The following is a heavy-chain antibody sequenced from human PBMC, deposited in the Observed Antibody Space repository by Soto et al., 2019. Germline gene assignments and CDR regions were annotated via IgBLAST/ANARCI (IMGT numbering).Heavy chain of an antibody. Sequence: QVQLVESGGGVVQPGRSLRLSCAASGFTFSSYGMHWVRQAPGKGLEWVAGIWYDGSNKYYADSVKGRFTISRDNSKNTLYLQMNSLRAEDTAVYYCAREPGSTWTLDVWGQGTTVTVSS. V-gene: IGHV3-33*01. D-gene: IGHD1-26*01. CDR2: IWYDGSNK. CDR3: AREPGSTWTLDV. CDR1: GFTFSSYG. J-gene: IGHJ6*02.